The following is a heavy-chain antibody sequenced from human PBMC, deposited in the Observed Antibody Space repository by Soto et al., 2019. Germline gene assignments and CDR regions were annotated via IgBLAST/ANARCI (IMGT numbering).Heavy chain of an antibody. Sequence: QVHLQESGPGLVKPSGTLSLICIVSGDSVTFGHHYWSWIRQPPGKGLEWIGHIFFTGATNYSPPLKSRVTMSVDSSKSQCSLNLTSVTAADSAIYYCARARPDSAGSSLGRRLDVWGQGTTVTVSS. J-gene: IGHJ6*02. CDR3: ARARPDSAGSSLGRRLDV. V-gene: IGHV4-61*01. CDR2: IFFTGAT. CDR1: GDSVTFGHHY. D-gene: IGHD3-10*01.